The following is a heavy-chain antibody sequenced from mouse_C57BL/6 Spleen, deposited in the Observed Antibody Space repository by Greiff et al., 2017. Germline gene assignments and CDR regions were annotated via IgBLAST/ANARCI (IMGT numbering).Heavy chain of an antibody. J-gene: IGHJ4*01. CDR1: GFNIKDYY. Sequence: EVKLVESGAELVKPGASVKLSCTASGFNIKDYYMHWVKQRTEQGLEWIGRIDPEDGETKYAPKFQGKATITADTSSNTAYLQLSSLTSEDTAVYYCARSQSTVAFTRDAMDYWGQGTSVTVSS. CDR2: IDPEDGET. D-gene: IGHD1-1*01. CDR3: ARSQSTVAFTRDAMDY. V-gene: IGHV14-2*01.